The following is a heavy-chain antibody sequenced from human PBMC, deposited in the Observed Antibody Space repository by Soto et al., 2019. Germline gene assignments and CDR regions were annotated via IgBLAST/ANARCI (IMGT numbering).Heavy chain of an antibody. CDR2: ITDSSDTV. V-gene: IGHV3-48*02. CDR3: ARDFGHGYYLDY. CDR1: GFSFSNYN. J-gene: IGHJ4*02. Sequence: GGSLRLSCVASGFSFSNYNMNWVRQAPGKGLEWVSYITDSSDTVHYADSVRGRFTISRDNAESSLYLQMNSLRDEDTAVYFCARDFGHGYYLDYWGRGTLVTVSS. D-gene: IGHD3-3*01.